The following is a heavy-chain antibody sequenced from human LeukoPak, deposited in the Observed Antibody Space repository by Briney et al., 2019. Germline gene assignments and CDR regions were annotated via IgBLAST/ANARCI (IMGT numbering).Heavy chain of an antibody. D-gene: IGHD5-18*01. CDR3: ARVSDTAMAFDY. V-gene: IGHV4-59*08. CDR1: GASISSYY. J-gene: IGHJ4*02. CDR2: IYYSGST. Sequence: SETLSLTCIVSGASISSYYWSWIRQPPGQGLEWIGYIYYSGSTNYNPSLKSRVTISVDTSKNQFSLKLSSVTAADTAVYYCARVSDTAMAFDYWGQGTLVTVSS.